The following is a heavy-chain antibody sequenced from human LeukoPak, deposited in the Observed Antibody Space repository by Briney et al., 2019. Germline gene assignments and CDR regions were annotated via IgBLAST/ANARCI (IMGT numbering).Heavy chain of an antibody. CDR3: ARDMESGYSSGWRIY. Sequence: ASVKVSCKASGYTFTSYGLSWGRQAPGQGLEWMGWISAYNGHTKFAQKLQGRVTMTTDTSTSTAYMELRSLRSDDTAVYYCARDMESGYSSGWRIYWGQGTLVTVSS. D-gene: IGHD6-19*01. CDR1: GYTFTSYG. J-gene: IGHJ4*02. CDR2: ISAYNGHT. V-gene: IGHV1-18*01.